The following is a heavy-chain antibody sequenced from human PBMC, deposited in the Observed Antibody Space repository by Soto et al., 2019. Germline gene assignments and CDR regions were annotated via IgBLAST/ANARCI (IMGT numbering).Heavy chain of an antibody. V-gene: IGHV3-15*01. CDR1: GFTFSNAW. D-gene: IGHD5-18*01. CDR2: IKSKTDGGTT. CDR3: TTRRGYSYGYGYYYYYGMDV. J-gene: IGHJ6*02. Sequence: PEGSLRLSCAASGFTFSNAWMSWVRQAPGKWLEWAGRIKSKTDGGTTDYAASVKGRFTISRDDSKNTLYLQMNSLKTEDTAVYYCTTRRGYSYGYGYYYYYGMDVGGQGTTVTVSS.